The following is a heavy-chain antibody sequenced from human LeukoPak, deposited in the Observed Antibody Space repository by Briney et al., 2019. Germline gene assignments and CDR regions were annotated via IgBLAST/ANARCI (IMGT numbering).Heavy chain of an antibody. CDR3: ARHDRNSGRYYDFDY. Sequence: SETLSLTCTVSGGSITNYYWSWIRQPPRKGLEWIGYIYYSGSTEYNPSLKSRVTISVDTSKNQFSLKLTSVTAADSATYYCARHDRNSGRYYDFDYWGQGTLVTVSS. CDR2: IYYSGST. CDR1: GGSITNYY. D-gene: IGHD1-26*01. V-gene: IGHV4-59*08. J-gene: IGHJ4*02.